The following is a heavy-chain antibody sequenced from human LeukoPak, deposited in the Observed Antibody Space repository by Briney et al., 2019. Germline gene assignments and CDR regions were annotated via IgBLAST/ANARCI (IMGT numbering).Heavy chain of an antibody. CDR3: AKGGWFGPLDY. CDR2: ISGGGGST. D-gene: IGHD3-10*01. J-gene: IGHJ4*02. Sequence: GGSLRLSCAASGFTFSNYAMTWVRQAPGKGLEWVSGISGGGGSTHDADSVKGRFTISRDNSQNTLYLQMNSLRGEDTAVYYCAKGGWFGPLDYWGQGTLVTVSS. V-gene: IGHV3-23*01. CDR1: GFTFSNYA.